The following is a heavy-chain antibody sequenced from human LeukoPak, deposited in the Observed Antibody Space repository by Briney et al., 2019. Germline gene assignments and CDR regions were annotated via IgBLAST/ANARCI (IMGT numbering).Heavy chain of an antibody. CDR3: TKDSLAGGTY. V-gene: IGHV3-23*01. Sequence: GGSLRLSCAASGFTFSSYAMSWVRQAPGKGLEWVSTISGIGSNTFYADSVKGRFTISRDNSKNTLYVQMNSLRAEDTAIYYCTKDSLAGGTYWGQGTLVTVSS. J-gene: IGHJ4*02. D-gene: IGHD6-19*01. CDR2: ISGIGSNT. CDR1: GFTFSSYA.